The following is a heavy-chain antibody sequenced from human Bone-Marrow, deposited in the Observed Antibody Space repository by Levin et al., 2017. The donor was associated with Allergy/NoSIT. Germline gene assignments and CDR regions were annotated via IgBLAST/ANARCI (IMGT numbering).Heavy chain of an antibody. CDR3: ARVGCISTSCYRLYYFDY. CDR2: IKQDGSEK. D-gene: IGHD2-2*01. J-gene: IGHJ4*02. Sequence: PGGSLRLSCAASGFTFSSYWMSWVRQAPGKGLEWVANIKQDGSEKYYVDSVKGRFTISRDNAKNSLYLQMNSLRAEDTAVYYCARVGCISTSCYRLYYFDYWGQGTLVTVSS. CDR1: GFTFSSYW. V-gene: IGHV3-7*01.